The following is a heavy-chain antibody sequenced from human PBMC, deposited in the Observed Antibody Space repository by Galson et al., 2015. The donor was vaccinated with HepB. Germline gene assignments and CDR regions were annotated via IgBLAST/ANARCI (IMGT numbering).Heavy chain of an antibody. CDR2: TWYDDGTNK. J-gene: IGHJ5*02. D-gene: IGHD5-12*01. CDR1: GFFFGSYA. Sequence: SLRLSCAASGFFFGSYAMHWVRQTPGKGLEWVAVTWYDDGTNKHYADSVKGRFTISRDNAKNTLYLLMNSLRPEDTAVYFCVKDKPYTGHAWGQGVLVTVSS. CDR3: VKDKPYTGHA. V-gene: IGHV3-33*06.